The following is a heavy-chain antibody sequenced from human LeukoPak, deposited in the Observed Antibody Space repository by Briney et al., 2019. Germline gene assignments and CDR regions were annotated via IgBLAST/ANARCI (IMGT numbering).Heavy chain of an antibody. Sequence: GRSLRLSCAASGFTFDDYAMHWVRQAPGKGLEWVSGISWNSGSIGYADSVKGRFTISRDNAKNSLYLQMNSLRAEDTALYYCAKDLVWFGEFGATPSPAFDYWGQGTLVTVSS. CDR2: ISWNSGSI. CDR1: GFTFDDYA. CDR3: AKDLVWFGEFGATPSPAFDY. D-gene: IGHD3-10*01. V-gene: IGHV3-9*01. J-gene: IGHJ4*02.